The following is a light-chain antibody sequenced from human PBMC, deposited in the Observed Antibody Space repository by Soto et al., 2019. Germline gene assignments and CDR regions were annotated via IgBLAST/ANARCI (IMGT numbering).Light chain of an antibody. V-gene: IGKV1-39*01. J-gene: IGKJ1*01. CDR3: QQRYSTTPT. Sequence: DIQMTQSPSSLSASVGDRFTITCRASQSVSNYLNWYRQLPGKAPTXXIYSTSTLQSGVPSRFSGIGSGTDFTLTISSLKTEDVATYDGQQRYSTTPTFGQGTKVDI. CDR2: STS. CDR1: QSVSNY.